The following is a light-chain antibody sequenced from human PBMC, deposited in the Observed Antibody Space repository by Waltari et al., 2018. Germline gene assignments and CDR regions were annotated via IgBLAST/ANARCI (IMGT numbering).Light chain of an antibody. Sequence: QSVLTQPPSASGTPGQTVSISCSGGSSNIAVNTVNWYQQLPGMAPKLLINGNNQLPSGVPDRFSGSKSGTSASLAIRGLQSEDEADYYCAAWDDSLYGRVFGGGTKLTVL. V-gene: IGLV1-44*01. CDR1: SSNIAVNT. J-gene: IGLJ2*01. CDR2: GNN. CDR3: AAWDDSLYGRV.